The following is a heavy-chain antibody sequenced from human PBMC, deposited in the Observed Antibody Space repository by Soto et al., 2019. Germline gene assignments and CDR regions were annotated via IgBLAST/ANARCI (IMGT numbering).Heavy chain of an antibody. D-gene: IGHD6-6*01. CDR1: GFTFSNDW. CDR3: TTEGDDSCSSDL. V-gene: IGHV3-15*07. Sequence: GGSLRLYCAASGFTFSNDWLNWVRQAPWKGLEWVGRIKSKTDGGTTDYAAPVKGRFTISRDDSKNTLYLQMNSLKSEDTAVYYCTTEGDDSCSSDLWGQGTLVTVSS. J-gene: IGHJ5*02. CDR2: IKSKTDGGTT.